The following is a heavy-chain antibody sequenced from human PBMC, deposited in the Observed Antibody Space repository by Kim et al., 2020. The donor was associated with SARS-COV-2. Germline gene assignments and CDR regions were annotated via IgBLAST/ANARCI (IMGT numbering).Heavy chain of an antibody. V-gene: IGHV4-59*08. J-gene: IGHJ4*02. D-gene: IGHD1-26*01. Sequence: PSLKSRVTISVDTSKNQCSLKLSSVTAADTAVYYCARHRRFPEPYYVDYWGQGALVTVSS. CDR3: ARHRRFPEPYYVDY.